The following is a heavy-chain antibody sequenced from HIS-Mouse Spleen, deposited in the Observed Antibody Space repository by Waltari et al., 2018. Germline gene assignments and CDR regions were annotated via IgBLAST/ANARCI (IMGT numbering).Heavy chain of an antibody. V-gene: IGHV3-30-3*01. CDR1: GFTFSSYA. CDR2: ISYDGSNK. CDR3: ARDHRNNWAIRD. D-gene: IGHD1-20*01. Sequence: QVQLVESGGGVVQPGRSLRLSCAASGFTFSSYAMHWVRQAPGKGLWWLEVISYDGSNKYYADSVKGRFTISRDNSKNTLYLQMNSLRAEDTAVYYCARDHRNNWAIRDWGQGTLVTVSS. J-gene: IGHJ4*02.